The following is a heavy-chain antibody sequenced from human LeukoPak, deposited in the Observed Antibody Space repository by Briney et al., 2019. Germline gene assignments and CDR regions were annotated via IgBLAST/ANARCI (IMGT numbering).Heavy chain of an antibody. V-gene: IGHV1-18*01. J-gene: IGHJ3*02. Sequence: WASMKVSCMASGYTFTRYGVSWVRQAPGQGLEWMGWISAYNGNTNYAQNLQGRVTMTTDTSTTTAYQELRSLRSDDTAGYYCARGAYCGGDCSSSDAFDIWGQGTMVTVSS. CDR3: ARGAYCGGDCSSSDAFDI. CDR2: ISAYNGNT. CDR1: GYTFTRYG. D-gene: IGHD2-21*01.